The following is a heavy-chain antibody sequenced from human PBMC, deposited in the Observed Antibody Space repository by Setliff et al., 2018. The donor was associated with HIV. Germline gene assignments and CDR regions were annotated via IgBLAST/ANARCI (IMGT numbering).Heavy chain of an antibody. V-gene: IGHV1-69*05. D-gene: IGHD6-19*01. CDR2: IIPAFGAA. J-gene: IGHJ4*01. CDR1: GGTFSSYA. Sequence: ASVKVSCKTAGGTFSSYAVSWVRQAPGQGLEWMGGIIPAFGAANYAQKFQGRVTITTDESTSTAYMELIGLRSEETAVYFCARDGLLVAGIRFDYWGQGTLVTVSS. CDR3: ARDGLLVAGIRFDY.